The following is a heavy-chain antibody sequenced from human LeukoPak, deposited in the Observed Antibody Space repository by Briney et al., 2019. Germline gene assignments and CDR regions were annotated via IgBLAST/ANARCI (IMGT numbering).Heavy chain of an antibody. V-gene: IGHV3-23*01. CDR3: AKVGASSGSL. CDR1: GFTFSSYA. D-gene: IGHD3-22*01. J-gene: IGHJ4*02. Sequence: GGSLRLSCAASGFTFSSYAMSWVRQAPGKGLEGVSAISGSGGSTYYADSVKRRFTISRHNSKNTLSLQMNSLRAEDTAVYYCAKVGASSGSLWGQGTLVTVSS. CDR2: ISGSGGST.